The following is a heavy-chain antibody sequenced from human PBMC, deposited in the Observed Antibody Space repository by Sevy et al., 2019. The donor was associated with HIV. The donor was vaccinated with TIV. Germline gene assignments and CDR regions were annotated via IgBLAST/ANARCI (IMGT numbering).Heavy chain of an antibody. Sequence: GGSLRLSCAASGFPFSNFWMTWVRQAPGKGLDWVAFIRYDGSTKYFTDSVKGRFTISRDNSRNTLYLQMNSLRPADTAVYYCVKGLGMVQGALLSDDIWGQGTMVTVSS. CDR1: GFPFSNFW. V-gene: IGHV3-30*02. D-gene: IGHD3-10*01. CDR2: IRYDGSTK. J-gene: IGHJ3*02. CDR3: VKGLGMVQGALLSDDI.